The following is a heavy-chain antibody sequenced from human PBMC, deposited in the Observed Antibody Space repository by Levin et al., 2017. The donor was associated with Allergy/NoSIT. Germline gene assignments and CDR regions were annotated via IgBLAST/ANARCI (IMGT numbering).Heavy chain of an antibody. CDR1: GYPFTDYY. Sequence: RASVKVSCTVSGYPFTDYYIHWIRQTPGQGLEWIGWIDPARGGTKFADKFHARVVLTRNSSISTAYLALGRLRSDDTALDYCARGGTSTNGYWGPGTLVSVSS. D-gene: IGHD2-8*01. CDR2: IDPARGGT. J-gene: IGHJ4*02. CDR3: ARGGTSTNGY. V-gene: IGHV1-2*02.